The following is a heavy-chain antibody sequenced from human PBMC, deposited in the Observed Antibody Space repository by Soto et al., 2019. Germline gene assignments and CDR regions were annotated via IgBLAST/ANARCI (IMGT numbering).Heavy chain of an antibody. J-gene: IGHJ6*02. Sequence: GGSLRLSCAASGFTFSGYAMSWVRQAPGKGLEWVSAISGSGGSTYYADSVKGRFTISRDNSKNTLYLQMSSLRAEDTAVYYCVKDGSAGGWELLEGYYYYGMDVWGQGTTVTVSS. CDR1: GFTFSGYA. CDR3: VKDGSAGGWELLEGYYYYGMDV. D-gene: IGHD1-26*01. V-gene: IGHV3-23*01. CDR2: ISGSGGST.